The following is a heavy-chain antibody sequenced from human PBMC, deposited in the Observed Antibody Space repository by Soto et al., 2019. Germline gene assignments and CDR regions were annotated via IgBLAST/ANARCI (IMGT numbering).Heavy chain of an antibody. V-gene: IGHV6-1*01. CDR1: GDSVSTNSAA. CDR3: ARGIAARLDY. J-gene: IGHJ4*02. D-gene: IGHD6-6*01. CDR2: TYYRSKWYN. Sequence: PPQTLSLTCAISGDSVSTNSAAWNWIRQSPSRGLEWLGRTYYRSKWYNDYAVSAKSRISINPETSKNQFSLQLNSVTPEDTDVYYCARGIAARLDYWGQGTLVTVSS.